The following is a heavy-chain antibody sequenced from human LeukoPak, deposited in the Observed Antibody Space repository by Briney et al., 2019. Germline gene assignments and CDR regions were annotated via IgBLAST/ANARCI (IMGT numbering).Heavy chain of an antibody. CDR2: IYSGGST. CDR3: AREGIQLWPRYFDY. CDR1: GFTVSSNY. Sequence: GGSLRLSCAASGFTVSSNYMSWVRQAPGKGLEWVSVIYSGGSTYYADSVKGRFTISRDNSKNTLYLQMNSLRAEDTAVYYCAREGIQLWPRYFDYWGQGTLVTVSS. J-gene: IGHJ4*02. D-gene: IGHD5-18*01. V-gene: IGHV3-66*01.